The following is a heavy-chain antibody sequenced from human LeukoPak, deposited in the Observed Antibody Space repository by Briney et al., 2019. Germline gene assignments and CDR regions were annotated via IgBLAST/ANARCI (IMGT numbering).Heavy chain of an antibody. CDR1: GFTVSSTY. CDR2: IYSGGST. D-gene: IGHD2-15*01. CDR3: ASGYRTVPSYYGMDV. Sequence: GSLRLSCSASGFTVSSTYMSWVRRVPGKGLECGSIIYSGGSTYDADSVKGRFTISRDNSRNTLYLQMNSLRAEDAAVYYCASGYRTVPSYYGMDVWGQGTTVTVSS. J-gene: IGHJ6*02. V-gene: IGHV3-66*01.